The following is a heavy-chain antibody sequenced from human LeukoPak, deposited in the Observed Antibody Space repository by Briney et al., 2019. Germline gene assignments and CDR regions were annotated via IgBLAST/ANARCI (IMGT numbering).Heavy chain of an antibody. CDR1: GFTFSSYS. Sequence: GGSLRLSCAASGFTFSSYSMNWVRQAPGKGLEWVSSISSSSSYIYYADSVKGRFTISRDNAKNSLFLQMNSLRAEDTAVYYCARDRVVVAATIFYDAFDIWGQGTMVTVSS. D-gene: IGHD2-15*01. CDR2: ISSSSSYI. CDR3: ARDRVVVAATIFYDAFDI. J-gene: IGHJ3*02. V-gene: IGHV3-21*01.